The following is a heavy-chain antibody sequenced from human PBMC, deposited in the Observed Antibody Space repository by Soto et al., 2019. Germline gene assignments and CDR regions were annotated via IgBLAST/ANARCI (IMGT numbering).Heavy chain of an antibody. Sequence: SETLSLTCTVSGGSISSYYWSWIRQPPGKGLEWIGYIYYSGSTNYNPSLKSRVTISVDTSKNQFSLKLSSVTAADTAVYYCARRVDLYDFWSGYYMGPATRGGNNWFDPWGQGTLVTVSS. CDR1: GGSISSYY. CDR2: IYYSGST. V-gene: IGHV4-59*01. J-gene: IGHJ5*02. D-gene: IGHD3-3*01. CDR3: ARRVDLYDFWSGYYMGPATRGGNNWFDP.